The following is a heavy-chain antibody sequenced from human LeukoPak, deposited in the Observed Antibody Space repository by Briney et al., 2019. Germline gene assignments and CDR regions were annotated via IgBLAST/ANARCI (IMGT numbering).Heavy chain of an antibody. D-gene: IGHD3-10*01. V-gene: IGHV4-34*01. J-gene: IGHJ3*02. CDR3: ASPMTFMVRGLHGIDGFDI. CDR1: GGSFSGYY. CDR2: IQHTGGT. Sequence: SETLSLTCAVYGGSFSGYYWSWIRQPPGKGPEWIGHIQHTGGTHYNSSLKSRVTISADRSKNQLSLKLNSVTAADTAVYYCASPMTFMVRGLHGIDGFDIWGQGTMVTVSS.